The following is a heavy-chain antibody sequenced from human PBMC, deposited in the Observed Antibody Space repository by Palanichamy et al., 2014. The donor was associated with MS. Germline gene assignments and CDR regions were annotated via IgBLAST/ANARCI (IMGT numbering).Heavy chain of an antibody. V-gene: IGHV4-61*02. CDR3: ARSYGSSWQLGY. Sequence: QVQLQESGPGLVKPSQTLSLTCSVSGSSISSGNYYWCWIRQPAGKGMEWIGRINSRGSTTYNPSLKSRVTTSVETSKNQFSLKLTSVTAADTAVYYCARSYGSSWQLGYWGQGTLVTVSS. CDR1: GSSISSGNYY. D-gene: IGHD6-13*01. CDR2: INSRGST. J-gene: IGHJ4*02.